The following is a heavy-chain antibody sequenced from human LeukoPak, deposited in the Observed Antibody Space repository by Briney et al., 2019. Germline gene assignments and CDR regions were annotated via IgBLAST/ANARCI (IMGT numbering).Heavy chain of an antibody. CDR3: ARLRGYSYGTFDY. CDR2: VIPILGIA. CDR1: GGTFSSYA. D-gene: IGHD5-18*01. Sequence: SVKVSCKASGGTFSSYAISWVRQAPGQGLEWMGRVIPILGIANYAQKFQGRVTITADKSTSTAYMELSSLRSEDTAVYYCARLRGYSYGTFDYWGQGTLVTVSS. J-gene: IGHJ4*02. V-gene: IGHV1-69*04.